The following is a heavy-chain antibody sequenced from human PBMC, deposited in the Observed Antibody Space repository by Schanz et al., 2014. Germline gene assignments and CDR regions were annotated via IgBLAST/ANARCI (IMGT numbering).Heavy chain of an antibody. CDR1: GFTFSTYG. J-gene: IGHJ6*02. V-gene: IGHV3-30*02. CDR2: IRDDGTYQ. CDR3: AKALKPYIASRNGLDV. D-gene: IGHD3-16*01. Sequence: QVQLVESGGGVVQPGGSLRLSCAASGFTFSTYGMHWVRQAPGKGLEWVAFIRDDGTYQNYPDSIKGRFTVSRDNSKTTVFLQMHSLRADDTAVYYCAKALKPYIASRNGLDVWGHGTTVTVSS.